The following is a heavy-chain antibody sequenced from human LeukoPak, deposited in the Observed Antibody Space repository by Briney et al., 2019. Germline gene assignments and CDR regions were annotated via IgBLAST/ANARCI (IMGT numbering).Heavy chain of an antibody. J-gene: IGHJ4*02. CDR3: ARDGTCSGGSCWPTTVGY. CDR2: INPSGGST. Sequence: GASVKVSCKASGYTFTSYYMHWVRQAPGQGLEWMGIINPSGGSTSYAQKFQGRVTMTRDTSTSTVYMELSSLRSEDTAVYYCARDGTCSGGSCWPTTVGYWGQGTLVTVSS. V-gene: IGHV1-46*01. CDR1: GYTFTSYY. D-gene: IGHD2-15*01.